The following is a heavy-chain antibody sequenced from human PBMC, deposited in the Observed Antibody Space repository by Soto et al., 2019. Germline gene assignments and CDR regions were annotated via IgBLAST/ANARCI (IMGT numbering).Heavy chain of an antibody. V-gene: IGHV4-59*01. D-gene: IGHD3-3*01. CDR2: IYYSGST. J-gene: IGHJ6*03. CDR1: GGSISSYY. Sequence: SETLSLTCTVSGGSISSYYWSWIRQPPGKGLEWIGYIYYSGSTNYNPSLKSRVTISVDTSKNQFSLKLSSVTAADTAVYYCARLIYDFWSGYPVSYYYYYMDVWGKGTTVTVSS. CDR3: ARLIYDFWSGYPVSYYYYYMDV.